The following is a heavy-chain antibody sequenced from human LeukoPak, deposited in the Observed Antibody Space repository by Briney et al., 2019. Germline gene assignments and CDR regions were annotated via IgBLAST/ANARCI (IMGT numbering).Heavy chain of an antibody. J-gene: IGHJ4*02. D-gene: IGHD5-12*01. V-gene: IGHV3-33*01. CDR1: GFTFSSFG. CDR2: IWHDGSNK. Sequence: PGGSLRLSCAASGFTFSSFGMHWVRQAPGKGLEWVAFIWHDGSNKDYADSVKGQLAIARDNSKNTLYLEMNSLRAEDTAVYYCARDRWTYTYYFDYRGQGTLVTVSS. CDR3: ARDRWTYTYYFDY.